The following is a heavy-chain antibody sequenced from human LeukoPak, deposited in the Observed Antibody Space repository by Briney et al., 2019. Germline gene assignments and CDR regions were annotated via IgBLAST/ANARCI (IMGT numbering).Heavy chain of an antibody. J-gene: IGHJ4*02. CDR1: GFTFSSYA. CDR2: ISGSGGST. V-gene: IGHV3-23*01. Sequence: TGGSLRLSCAASGFTFSSYAMSWVRQAPGKGLEWVSAISGSGGSTYYADSVKGRFTISRDNSKNTLYLQMNSLRAEDTAVYYCAKYFAPQDFWSGYYIGFDYWGQGTLVTVSS. D-gene: IGHD3-3*01. CDR3: AKYFAPQDFWSGYYIGFDY.